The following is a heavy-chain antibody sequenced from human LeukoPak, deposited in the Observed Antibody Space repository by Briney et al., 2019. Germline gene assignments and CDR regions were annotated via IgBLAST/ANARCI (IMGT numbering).Heavy chain of an antibody. D-gene: IGHD3-22*01. CDR2: ISAYNGNT. J-gene: IGHJ5*02. CDR3: ARLTAYYYDSSGYYPFDP. V-gene: IGHV1-18*04. CDR1: GYTFTGYY. Sequence: ASVKVSCKASGYTFTGYYMHWVRQAPGQGLEWMGWISAYNGNTNYAQKLQGRVTMTTDTSTSTAYMELRSLRSDDTAVYYCARLTAYYYDSSGYYPFDPWGQGTLVTVSS.